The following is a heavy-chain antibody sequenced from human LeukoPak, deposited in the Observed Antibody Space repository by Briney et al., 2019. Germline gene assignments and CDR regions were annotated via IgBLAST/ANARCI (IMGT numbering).Heavy chain of an antibody. J-gene: IGHJ4*02. D-gene: IGHD5-24*01. CDR2: INHSGST. CDR1: GGSFSGYY. V-gene: IGHV4-34*01. Sequence: SETLSLTCAVYGGSFSGYYWSWIRQPPGKGLEWIGEINHSGSTNYNPSLKSRVTLSVDTSKNQFSLKLSSVTAADTAVYYCARLGDGFNTAGGFDYWGQGTLVTVSP. CDR3: ARLGDGFNTAGGFDY.